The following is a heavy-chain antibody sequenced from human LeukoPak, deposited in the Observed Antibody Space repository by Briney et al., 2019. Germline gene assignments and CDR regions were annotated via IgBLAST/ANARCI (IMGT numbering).Heavy chain of an antibody. D-gene: IGHD4-23*01. Sequence: GGSLRLSCAASGFTVSSYSMHWVRQAPGKGLDWVSSISSNSIYIYYATSVEGRFTISRDNAKNSLYLQMNTLRAEDTAVYYCATTRLFDHCGNSGNYFDLWGRGTLVTVSS. V-gene: IGHV3-21*06. CDR2: ISSNSIYI. J-gene: IGHJ2*01. CDR1: GFTVSSYS. CDR3: ATTRLFDHCGNSGNYFDL.